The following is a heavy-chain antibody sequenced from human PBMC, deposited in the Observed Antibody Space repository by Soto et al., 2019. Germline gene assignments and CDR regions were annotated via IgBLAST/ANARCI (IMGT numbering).Heavy chain of an antibody. CDR3: ARDGGSGTAVAGIQYSGMDV. V-gene: IGHV3-53*01. CDR2: IYIDGST. D-gene: IGHD6-19*01. J-gene: IGHJ6*02. CDR1: GFTVSGNS. Sequence: EVQLVDSGGDLIQPGGSLRLSCGASGFTVSGNSLSWVRQAPGKGLEWVSYIYIDGSTYYADSVRGRFTLTRDNSKSSLYLQMNSLRGEDTAVYYCARDGGSGTAVAGIQYSGMDVWGQGTTVTVSS.